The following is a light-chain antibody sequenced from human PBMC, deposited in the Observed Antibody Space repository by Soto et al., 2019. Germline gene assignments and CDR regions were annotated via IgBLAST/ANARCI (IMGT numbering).Light chain of an antibody. CDR1: QDIRND. CDR2: SAS. Sequence: AIQMTQSPSSLSASVVDRVTITCRASQDIRNDLGWYQQKPGKAPKLLIYSASSLQSGVPSRFRGSGSGTDFTLSISSLQPEDFATYYCLQDYNYPRTFGQGTKVDIK. J-gene: IGKJ1*01. CDR3: LQDYNYPRT. V-gene: IGKV1-6*01.